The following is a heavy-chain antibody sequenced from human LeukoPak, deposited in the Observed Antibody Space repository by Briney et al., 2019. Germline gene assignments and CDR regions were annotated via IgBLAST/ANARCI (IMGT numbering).Heavy chain of an antibody. CDR3: ARDPYYYDSSGYYPLFGYFDY. CDR1: GGTLSSYA. V-gene: IGHV1-69*13. J-gene: IGHJ4*02. D-gene: IGHD3-22*01. Sequence: GASVTVSCKASGGTLSSYAISWVRQAPGQGLEWMGGIIPIFGTANSAQKFQGRVTITADESTSTAYMELSSLRSEDTAVYYCARDPYYYDSSGYYPLFGYFDYWGQGTLVTVSS. CDR2: IIPIFGTA.